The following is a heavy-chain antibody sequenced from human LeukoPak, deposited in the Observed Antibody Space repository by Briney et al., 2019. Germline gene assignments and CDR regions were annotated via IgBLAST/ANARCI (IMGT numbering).Heavy chain of an antibody. Sequence: ASVKVSCKAYGYTFTSYAMNWVRQAPGQGLEWMGWINTNTGNPTYAQGFTGRFVFSLDTSVSTAYLQISSLKAEDTAVYYCARGGLYYYDSSGYRDAFDIWGQGTMVTVSS. CDR3: ARGGLYYYDSSGYRDAFDI. D-gene: IGHD3-22*01. V-gene: IGHV7-4-1*02. CDR2: INTNTGNP. J-gene: IGHJ3*02. CDR1: GYTFTSYA.